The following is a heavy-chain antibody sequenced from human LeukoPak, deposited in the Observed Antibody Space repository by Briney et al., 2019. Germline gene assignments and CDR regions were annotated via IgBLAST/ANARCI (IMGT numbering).Heavy chain of an antibody. J-gene: IGHJ4*02. CDR1: GGSISSYY. CDR2: IYYSGST. V-gene: IGHV4-59*01. D-gene: IGHD3-22*01. CDR3: ARVYMKYYYDSSGYYFDY. Sequence: SETLSLTCTVSGGSISSYYGSWIRQPPGKGLERIGYIYYSGSTNYNPSLKSRVTISVDTSKNQFSLKLSSVTAADTAVYYCARVYMKYYYDSSGYYFDYWGQGTLVTVSS.